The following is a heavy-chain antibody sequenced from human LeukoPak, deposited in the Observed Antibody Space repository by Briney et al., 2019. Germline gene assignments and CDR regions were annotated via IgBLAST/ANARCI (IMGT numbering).Heavy chain of an antibody. D-gene: IGHD6-19*01. CDR2: ISGTGGGT. J-gene: IGHJ4*02. CDR1: GFTFRNYA. Sequence: HPGGSLRLSCAASGFTFRNYAMSWVRKAPGKGLDWVSGISGTGGGTYYGASVKGRFTVSRDNSKNTLYLQMNSLRPEDTAVYYCARAAVAGGHWGQGTLVTVSS. V-gene: IGHV3-23*01. CDR3: ARAAVAGGH.